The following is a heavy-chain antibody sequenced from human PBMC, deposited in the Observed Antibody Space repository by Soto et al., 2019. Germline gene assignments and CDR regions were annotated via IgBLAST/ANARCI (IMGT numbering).Heavy chain of an antibody. V-gene: IGHV1-8*01. Sequence: ASVKVSCKASGYTFTSYDINWVRQATGQGLEWMGWMNPNSGNTGYAQKFQGRVTMTRNTSISTAYMELSSLRSEDTAVYYCARGNRTPVRITMVRGARDYYMDVWGKGTTVTSP. CDR1: GYTFTSYD. J-gene: IGHJ6*03. CDR2: MNPNSGNT. CDR3: ARGNRTPVRITMVRGARDYYMDV. D-gene: IGHD3-10*01.